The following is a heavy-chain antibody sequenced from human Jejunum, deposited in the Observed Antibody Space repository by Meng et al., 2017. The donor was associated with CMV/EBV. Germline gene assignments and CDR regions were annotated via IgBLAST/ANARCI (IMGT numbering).Heavy chain of an antibody. CDR2: ISSSSSYI. J-gene: IGHJ6*02. CDR3: ARGLPGYCSSTSCYRPYYYGMDV. Sequence: MNWVRQAPGKGLEWVSSISSSSSYIYYADSVKGRFTISRDNAKNSLYLQMNSLRAEDTAVYYCARGLPGYCSSTSCYRPYYYGMDVWGQGTTVTVSS. V-gene: IGHV3-21*01. D-gene: IGHD2-2*01.